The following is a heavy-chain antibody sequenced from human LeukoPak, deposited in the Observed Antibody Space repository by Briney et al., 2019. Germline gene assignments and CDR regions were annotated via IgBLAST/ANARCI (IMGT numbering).Heavy chain of an antibody. D-gene: IGHD3-16*01. CDR1: GFTFSSYS. V-gene: IGHV3-21*01. Sequence: GGPLRLSCAASGFTFSSYSMNWVRQAPGKGLEWVSSISSSSSYIYYADSVKGRFTISRDNANNTLYLQINSLSAEDTAVYCCYVHHYYYYMDVWGKGTTVTVSS. CDR2: ISSSSSYI. J-gene: IGHJ6*03. CDR3: YVHHYYYYMDV.